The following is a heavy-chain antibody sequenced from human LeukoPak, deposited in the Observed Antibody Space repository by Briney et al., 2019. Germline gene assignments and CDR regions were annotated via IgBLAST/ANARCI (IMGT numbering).Heavy chain of an antibody. Sequence: GGSLRLSCAASGFTFSNYWMSWVRQAPRKGLEWVANINQGGSDKSCVDSVKGRFTISRDNAKNSLYLEMNSLRVEDTAMYYCARTSRSSSIDDWGQGTLVTVSS. CDR2: INQGGSDK. V-gene: IGHV3-7*01. CDR3: ARTSRSSSIDD. J-gene: IGHJ4*02. CDR1: GFTFSNYW. D-gene: IGHD2-15*01.